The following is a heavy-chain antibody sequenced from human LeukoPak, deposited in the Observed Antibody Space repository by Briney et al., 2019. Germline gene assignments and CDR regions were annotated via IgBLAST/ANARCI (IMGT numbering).Heavy chain of an antibody. V-gene: IGHV3-33*01. CDR1: GFTFSSYG. CDR2: IWYDGSNK. Sequence: GGSLRLSCAASGFTFSSYGMHWVRQAPGKGLEWVAVIWYDGSNKYYADSVKGRFTISRDNSKNTLYLQMSSLRAEDTAVYYCARDFSGSYQFDYWGQGTLVTVSS. J-gene: IGHJ4*02. CDR3: ARDFSGSYQFDY. D-gene: IGHD1-26*01.